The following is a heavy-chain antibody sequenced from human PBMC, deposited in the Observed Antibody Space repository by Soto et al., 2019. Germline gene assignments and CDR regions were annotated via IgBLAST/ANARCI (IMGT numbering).Heavy chain of an antibody. CDR3: ARGFDYPYYGMDV. D-gene: IGHD3-9*01. Sequence: SVKVSCKASGGTFSSYAISWVRQAPGQGLEWMGGIIPIFGTANYAQKFQGRVTITADESTSTAYMKLSSLRSEDTAVYHCARGFDYPYYGMDVWGQGTTVTVSS. V-gene: IGHV1-69*13. CDR2: IIPIFGTA. J-gene: IGHJ6*02. CDR1: GGTFSSYA.